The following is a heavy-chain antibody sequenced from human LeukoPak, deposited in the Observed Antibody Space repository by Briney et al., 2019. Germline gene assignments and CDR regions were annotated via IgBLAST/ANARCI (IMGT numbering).Heavy chain of an antibody. Sequence: GGSLRLSCAASGFTFSSYDMHWVRQATGKGLEWVSAIGTAGDTYYPGSVKGRFTISRENAKNSLYLQMNSLRAGDTAVYYCAREGFGSSFGMDVWGQGTTVTVSS. CDR2: IGTAGDT. J-gene: IGHJ6*02. D-gene: IGHD6-13*01. CDR3: AREGFGSSFGMDV. V-gene: IGHV3-13*01. CDR1: GFTFSSYD.